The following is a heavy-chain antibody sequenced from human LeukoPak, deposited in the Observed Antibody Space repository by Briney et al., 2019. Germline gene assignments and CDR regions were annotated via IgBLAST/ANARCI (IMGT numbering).Heavy chain of an antibody. V-gene: IGHV3-48*03. D-gene: IGHD6-13*01. J-gene: IGHJ6*03. CDR1: GFTFSSYE. CDR2: ISSSGSTI. Sequence: GGSLRLSCAASGFTFSSYEMNWVRQAPGKGLEWVSYISSSGSTIYYADSVKGRFTISRDNAKNSLYLQMNSLRAEDTAVYYCAKVEAAATYYYMDVWGKGTTVTISS. CDR3: AKVEAAATYYYMDV.